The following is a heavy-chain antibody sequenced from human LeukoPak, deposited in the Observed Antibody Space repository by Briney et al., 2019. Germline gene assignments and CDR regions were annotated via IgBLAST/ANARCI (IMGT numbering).Heavy chain of an antibody. CDR1: GYTFTNYA. CDR3: ARRGVTTRDSYYYAMHV. CDR2: INPGDGDT. Sequence: GASVKVSCKASGYTFTNYAVHWVRQAPGQGPEWMGRINPGDGDTKYSQNFQGRVTFARDTSANTAFMELSSLRSEDTAVYYCARRGVTTRDSYYYAMHVWGQGTTVTASS. V-gene: IGHV1-3*01. J-gene: IGHJ6*02. D-gene: IGHD2-21*02.